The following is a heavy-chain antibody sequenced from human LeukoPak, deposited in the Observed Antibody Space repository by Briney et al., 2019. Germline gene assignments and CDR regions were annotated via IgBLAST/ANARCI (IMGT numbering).Heavy chain of an antibody. Sequence: SVKVSCRASGGTFSSYAISWVRQAPGQGLEWMGGIIPIFGTANYAQKFQGRVTITADESTSTAYMELSSLRSEDTAVYYCARNGIAVAVGDYYYGMDVWGQGTTATVSS. CDR1: GGTFSSYA. CDR2: IIPIFGTA. J-gene: IGHJ6*01. CDR3: ARNGIAVAVGDYYYGMDV. D-gene: IGHD6-13*01. V-gene: IGHV1-69*13.